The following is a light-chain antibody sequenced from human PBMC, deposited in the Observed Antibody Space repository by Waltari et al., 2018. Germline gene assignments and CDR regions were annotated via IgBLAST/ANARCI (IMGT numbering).Light chain of an antibody. CDR3: LQYYNFSWT. CDR1: QGITND. CDR2: TAS. V-gene: IGKV1-6*01. J-gene: IGKJ1*01. Sequence: AIQMTQSPSSLSASVGDRVTITCRTSQGITNDLARYQQEPGKAPKLLLSTASTLQSGVPSRFSGSGSGTDFSLTISSLQPEDFATYYCLQYYNFSWTFGQGTKVEIK.